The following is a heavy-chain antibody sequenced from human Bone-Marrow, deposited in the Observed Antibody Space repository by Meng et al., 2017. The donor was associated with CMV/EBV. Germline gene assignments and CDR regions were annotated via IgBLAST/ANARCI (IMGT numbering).Heavy chain of an antibody. CDR1: GFTFSSYS. J-gene: IGHJ4*02. D-gene: IGHD3-10*01. V-gene: IGHV3-21*01. CDR3: GKAYGSGTYSFGK. Sequence: GESLKISCAASGFTFSSYSMNWVRQAPGKGLEWVSSISSSSSYIYYADSVKGRFTISRNNAENSLYLQINSLRAEDTDVYYWGKAYGSGTYSFGKWGQGTLVTVSS. CDR2: ISSSSSYI.